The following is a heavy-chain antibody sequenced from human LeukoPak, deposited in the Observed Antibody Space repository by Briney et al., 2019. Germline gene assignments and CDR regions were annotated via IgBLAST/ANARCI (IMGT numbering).Heavy chain of an antibody. CDR1: GGPISNYY. D-gene: IGHD6-19*01. J-gene: IGHJ6*02. CDR2: IYYSGST. Sequence: PSETLSLTCTVSGGPISNYYWNWIRQPPGKGLEWIGYIYYSGSTNYNPSLKSRVTISVDTSKNQFSLKLSSVTAADTAVYYCARLGIAVAGTSYYYYGMDVWGQGTTVTVSS. V-gene: IGHV4-59*08. CDR3: ARLGIAVAGTSYYYYGMDV.